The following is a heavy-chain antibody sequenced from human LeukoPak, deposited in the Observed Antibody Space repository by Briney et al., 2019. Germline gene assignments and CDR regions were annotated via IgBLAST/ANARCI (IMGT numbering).Heavy chain of an antibody. CDR3: ARAPSIAAIRHAFDI. J-gene: IGHJ3*02. Sequence: SETLSLTCTVSGGSISSYYWSWIRQPPGKGLEWIGYIYYSGSTNYNPSLKSRVTISVDTSKNQFSLKLSSVTAADTAVYYCARAPSIAAIRHAFDIWGQGTMVTVSS. CDR1: GGSISSYY. CDR2: IYYSGST. D-gene: IGHD6-6*01. V-gene: IGHV4-59*01.